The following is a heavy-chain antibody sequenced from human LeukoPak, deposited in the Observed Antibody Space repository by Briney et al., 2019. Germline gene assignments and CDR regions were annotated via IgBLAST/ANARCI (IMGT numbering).Heavy chain of an antibody. CDR2: ISGSGGST. Sequence: GGSLRLSCAASGFTFSSYAMSWVRQAPGKGLEWVSAISGSGGSTYYADSVKGRFTISRDNSKNTLYLQMNSLRAEDSAVYFCARHFAPYSQALDYWGQGALVTVSS. D-gene: IGHD5-18*01. CDR1: GFTFSSYA. V-gene: IGHV3-23*01. CDR3: ARHFAPYSQALDY. J-gene: IGHJ4*02.